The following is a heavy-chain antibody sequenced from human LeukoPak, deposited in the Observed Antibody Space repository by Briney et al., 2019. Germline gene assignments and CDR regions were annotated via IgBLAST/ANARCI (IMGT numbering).Heavy chain of an antibody. J-gene: IGHJ3*02. CDR1: GGSISSYF. V-gene: IGHV4-59*01. CDR2: IYYSGST. Sequence: SETLFLTCTVSGGSISSYFWSWIRQPPGKGLEWIGYIYYSGSTNYNPSLKSRVTISVDTSKNQFSLKLSSVTAADTAVYYCARAKDTAMPRAFDIWGRGTMVTVSS. D-gene: IGHD5-18*01. CDR3: ARAKDTAMPRAFDI.